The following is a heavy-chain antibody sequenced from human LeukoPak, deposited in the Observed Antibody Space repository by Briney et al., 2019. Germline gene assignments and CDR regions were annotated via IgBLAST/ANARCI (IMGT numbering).Heavy chain of an antibody. V-gene: IGHV1-69*06. CDR1: GGTFSSYA. CDR2: IIPIFGTA. CDR3: ARERDTIFGVVISHAFDI. D-gene: IGHD3-3*01. Sequence: SVKVSCKASGGTFSSYAISWVRQAPGQGLEWMGGIIPIFGTANYAQKFQGRVTITAVKSTSTAYMELSSLRSEDTAVYYCARERDTIFGVVISHAFDIWGQGTMVTVSS. J-gene: IGHJ3*02.